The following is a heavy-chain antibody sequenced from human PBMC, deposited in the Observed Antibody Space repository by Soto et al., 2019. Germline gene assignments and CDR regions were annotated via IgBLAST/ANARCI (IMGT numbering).Heavy chain of an antibody. CDR2: INSDGSST. CDR3: AVAVAGPTAIGY. J-gene: IGHJ4*02. V-gene: IGHV3-74*01. Sequence: EVQLVESGGGLVQPGGSLRLSCAASGFTFSSYWMHWVRQAPGKGLVWVSRINSDGSSTSYADSVKGRFTISRDNAKTTLYLQMNSLSAEDTAVYYCAVAVAGPTAIGYWGQGTLVTVSS. D-gene: IGHD6-19*01. CDR1: GFTFSSYW.